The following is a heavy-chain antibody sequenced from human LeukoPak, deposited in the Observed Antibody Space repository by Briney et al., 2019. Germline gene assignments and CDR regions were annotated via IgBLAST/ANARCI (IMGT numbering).Heavy chain of an antibody. CDR3: ATSRGYTDY. J-gene: IGHJ4*02. CDR1: GFSFSSYG. CDR2: ISGLSGRT. V-gene: IGHV3-23*01. Sequence: GGSLRLSCATSGFSFSSYGMSWVRQAPGKGLEWVSSISGLSGRTYYADSVKGRVTISRDNSRNTLYLQMNSLRPEDTAVYYCATSRGYTDYWGQGTLVTVSS. D-gene: IGHD6-25*01.